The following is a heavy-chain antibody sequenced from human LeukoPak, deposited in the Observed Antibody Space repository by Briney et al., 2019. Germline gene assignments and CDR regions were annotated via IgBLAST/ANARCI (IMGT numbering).Heavy chain of an antibody. CDR1: GFTFSSYA. Sequence: TGGSLRLSCAASGFTFSSYAMSWVRQAPGKGLEWVSAISGSGGSTYYADSVKGRFTISRDNSKNTLYLQVNSLRAEDTAVYYCARTSSSAAAGLWGQGTLVTVSS. CDR2: ISGSGGST. D-gene: IGHD6-13*01. V-gene: IGHV3-23*01. CDR3: ARTSSSAAAGL. J-gene: IGHJ4*02.